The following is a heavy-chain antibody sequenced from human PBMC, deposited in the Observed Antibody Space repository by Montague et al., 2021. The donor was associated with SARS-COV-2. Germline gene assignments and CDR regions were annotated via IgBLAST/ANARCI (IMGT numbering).Heavy chain of an antibody. CDR1: GFSLRTSGVG. Sequence: PALVKPTQTLTLTCSFSGFSLRTSGVGVGWIRQPPGKALEWLAVIYWDDDERYSPSLKSRLTITKDTSKNQVVLTTTNMDPVDTATYYCVHSYADYLFDXWGQGTLVSVSS. D-gene: IGHD4-17*01. V-gene: IGHV2-5*02. J-gene: IGHJ4*02. CDR2: IYWDDDE. CDR3: VHSYADYLFDX.